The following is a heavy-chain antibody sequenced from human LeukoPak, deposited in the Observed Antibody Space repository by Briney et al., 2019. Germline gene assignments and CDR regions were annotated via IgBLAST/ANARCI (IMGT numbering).Heavy chain of an antibody. Sequence: PGGSLGLSCAASGFTFDDYGMSWVRQAPGKGLEWVSGINWNGGSTGYADSVKGRFTISRDNAKNSLYLQMNSLRAEDTALYYCARGVTIFGVVYTDAFDIWGQGTMVTVSS. CDR2: INWNGGST. V-gene: IGHV3-20*04. CDR1: GFTFDDYG. D-gene: IGHD3-3*01. J-gene: IGHJ3*02. CDR3: ARGVTIFGVVYTDAFDI.